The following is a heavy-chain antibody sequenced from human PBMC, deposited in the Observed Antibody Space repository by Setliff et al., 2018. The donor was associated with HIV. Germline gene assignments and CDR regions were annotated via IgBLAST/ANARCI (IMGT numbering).Heavy chain of an antibody. Sequence: SETLSLTCVVNGESFRGHFWTWIRQTPGKGLQWIGEIRHSGNTNYNPSLKSRLTMSVDTSKSQFSLRLESMTAADTAVYYCARDMMYHYDRSGSFGYFGPWGQGTQVTVSS. V-gene: IGHV4-34*01. CDR2: IRHSGNT. CDR1: GESFRGHF. CDR3: ARDMMYHYDRSGSFGYFGP. D-gene: IGHD3-22*01. J-gene: IGHJ5*02.